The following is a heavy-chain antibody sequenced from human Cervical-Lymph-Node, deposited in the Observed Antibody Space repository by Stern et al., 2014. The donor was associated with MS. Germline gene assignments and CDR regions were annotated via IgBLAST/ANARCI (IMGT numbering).Heavy chain of an antibody. J-gene: IGHJ4*02. CDR1: GFTFSHYT. Sequence: EVQLGESGGGLVKPGGSLRISCAASGFTFSHYTMIWVRQAPGKGLEWVSSISRNTNFIYYADSVEGRFTISRDNANNSLYLQMNSLRTEDTAVYYCARGGGVEADYWGQGTLVTVSS. V-gene: IGHV3-21*06. D-gene: IGHD3-10*01. CDR2: ISRNTNFI. CDR3: ARGGGVEADY.